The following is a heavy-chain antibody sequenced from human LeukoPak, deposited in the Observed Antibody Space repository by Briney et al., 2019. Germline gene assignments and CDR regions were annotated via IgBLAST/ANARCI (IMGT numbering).Heavy chain of an antibody. J-gene: IGHJ6*02. CDR3: ARGGPYTMVRGVIVWYGMDV. CDR2: IYPGDSDT. D-gene: IGHD3-10*01. V-gene: IGHV5-51*01. Sequence: HGESLKISCKGSGYSFTSYGIGWVRQMPGKGLEWMGIIYPGDSDTRYSPSFQGQVTISADKSISTAYLQWSSLKASDTAMYYCARGGPYTMVRGVIVWYGMDVWGQGTTVTVSS. CDR1: GYSFTSYG.